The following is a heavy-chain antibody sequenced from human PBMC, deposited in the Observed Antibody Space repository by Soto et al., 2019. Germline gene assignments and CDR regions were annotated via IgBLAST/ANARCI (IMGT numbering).Heavy chain of an antibody. D-gene: IGHD6-19*01. CDR2: ISAYNGNT. CDR3: ARDQGSGWYGSYYYGMDV. CDR1: GYTFTSYG. J-gene: IGHJ6*02. Sequence: ASVKVSCKASGYTFTSYGISWVRQAPGQGLEWMGWISAYNGNTNYAQKLQGRVTMTTDTSTSTAYMELRSLRSDDTAVYYCARDQGSGWYGSYYYGMDVWGQGTTVTSP. V-gene: IGHV1-18*01.